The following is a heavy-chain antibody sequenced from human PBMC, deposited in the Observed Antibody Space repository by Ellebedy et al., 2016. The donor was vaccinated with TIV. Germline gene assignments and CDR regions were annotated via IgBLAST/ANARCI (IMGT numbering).Heavy chain of an antibody. CDR1: GFTFRSYG. CDR3: AREIVDIVSTDWCFDL. D-gene: IGHD5/OR15-5a*01. V-gene: IGHV3-33*01. CDR2: IWYDGSNK. Sequence: GESLKISCAASGFTFRSYGMHWVRQAPGKGLEWVAVIWYDGSNKYYGDSVKGRFTISRENAQSSLYLQMNSLRDGDTAVYYCAREIVDIVSTDWCFDLWGRGTLVTVAS. J-gene: IGHJ2*01.